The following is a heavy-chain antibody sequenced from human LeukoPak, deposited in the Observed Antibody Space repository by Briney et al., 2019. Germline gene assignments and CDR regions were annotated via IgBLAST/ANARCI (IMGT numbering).Heavy chain of an antibody. CDR1: GYTFTIYA. CDR2: INAGNGNT. CDR3: ARGDYDFWSGNYGMDV. V-gene: IGHV1-3*01. J-gene: IGHJ6*02. Sequence: GASVTVSCKASGYTFTIYAMHWVRQAPGQRLEWMGWINAGNGNTKYSQKFQGRVTITRDTSASTAYMELSSLRSEDTAVYYCARGDYDFWSGNYGMDVWGQGTTVTVSS. D-gene: IGHD3-3*01.